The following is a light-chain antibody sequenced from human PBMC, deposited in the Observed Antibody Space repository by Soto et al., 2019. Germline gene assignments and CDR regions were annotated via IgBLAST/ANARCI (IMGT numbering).Light chain of an antibody. CDR2: DTS. Sequence: EIVLTQSPATLSFSPGERATLSCRASQSVDKYLVWYQQKPGQAPMLLIYDTSSRAAGIPARFSGSGSGTDFTLTITSLEPEDFAVYYCQQRTNFPLTFGGGTKLEIK. CDR3: QQRTNFPLT. V-gene: IGKV3-11*01. J-gene: IGKJ4*01. CDR1: QSVDKY.